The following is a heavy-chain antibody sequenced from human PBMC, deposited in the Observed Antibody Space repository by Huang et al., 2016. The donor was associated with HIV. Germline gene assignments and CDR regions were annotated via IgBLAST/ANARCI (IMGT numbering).Heavy chain of an antibody. Sequence: QLQLQESGPGLVKPSETLSLTCTVSGGSIRSDNYYWGWIRQPPGKGLEWIGSIYYRGSTYYTPSRKSRVTITVDTSKNQFSLKMRSVTAADTAVYYCARLPGSITMIRGVITDPYWGQGTLVTVSS. V-gene: IGHV4-39*01. CDR3: ARLPGSITMIRGVITDPY. CDR1: GGSIRSDNYY. J-gene: IGHJ4*02. D-gene: IGHD3-10*01. CDR2: IYYRGST.